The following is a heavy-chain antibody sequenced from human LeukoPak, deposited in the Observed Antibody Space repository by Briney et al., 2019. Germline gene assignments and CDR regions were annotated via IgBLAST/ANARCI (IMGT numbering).Heavy chain of an antibody. D-gene: IGHD3-22*01. CDR2: ISYSGST. J-gene: IGHJ3*02. Sequence: ASQTLFLTCTVSGFSISSSDYYWSWIRQHPTKGLEWIGHISYSGSTYYNPSLKSRVTISVDTSKNHFSLRLSSVAAADTAVYYCARNFDSYNAFDIWGQGTMVTVSS. CDR1: GFSISSSDYY. V-gene: IGHV4-31*03. CDR3: ARNFDSYNAFDI.